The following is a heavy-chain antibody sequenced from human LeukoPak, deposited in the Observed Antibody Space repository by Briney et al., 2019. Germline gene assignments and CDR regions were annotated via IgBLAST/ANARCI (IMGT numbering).Heavy chain of an antibody. V-gene: IGHV4-59*08. CDR1: GGSISSYY. D-gene: IGHD4-17*01. CDR2: IYYSGST. CDR3: ASYLDYGDYGYYGMDV. Sequence: PSETLSLTCTVSGGSISSYYWSWIRQPPGKGLEWIGYIYYSGSTNYNPSLKSRVTISVDTSKNQFSLKLSSVTAADTAVYYCASYLDYGDYGYYGMDVWGQGTTVTVSS. J-gene: IGHJ6*02.